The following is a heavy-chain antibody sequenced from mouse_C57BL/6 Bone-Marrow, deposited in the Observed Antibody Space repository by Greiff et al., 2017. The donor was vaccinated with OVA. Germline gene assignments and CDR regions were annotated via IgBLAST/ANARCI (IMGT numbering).Heavy chain of an antibody. CDR3: ARSDYDYFDY. CDR2: ISSGSRTI. CDR1: GFTFSDYG. J-gene: IGHJ2*01. Sequence: EVMLVESGGGLVKPGGSLKLSCAASGFTFSDYGMHWVRQAPEKGLEWVAYISSGSRTIYYADTVKGRFTISRDNAKNTLFLQMTSLRSEDTAMYYCARSDYDYFDYWGQGTTLTVSS. D-gene: IGHD2-4*01. V-gene: IGHV5-17*01.